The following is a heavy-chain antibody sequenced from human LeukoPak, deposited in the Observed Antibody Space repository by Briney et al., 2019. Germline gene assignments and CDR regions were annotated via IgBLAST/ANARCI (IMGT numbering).Heavy chain of an antibody. CDR2: IYTSGST. J-gene: IGHJ4*02. V-gene: IGHV4-61*02. CDR3: ARELGDDFWSGYRLDY. D-gene: IGHD3-3*01. Sequence: PSQTLSLTCTVSGGSISSGSYYWSWIRQPAGKGLEWIGRIYTSGSTNYNPSLKGRVTISVDTSKNQFSLKLSSVTAADTAVYYCARELGDDFWSGYRLDYWGQGTLVTVSS. CDR1: GGSISSGSYY.